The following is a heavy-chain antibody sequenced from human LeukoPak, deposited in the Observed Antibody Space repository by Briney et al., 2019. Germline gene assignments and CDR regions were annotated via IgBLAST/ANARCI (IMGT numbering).Heavy chain of an antibody. CDR1: GFTFSSYE. CDR3: ARGKPIAARLN. V-gene: IGHV3-48*03. Sequence: GGSLRLSCAASGFTFSSYEMNWVRQAPGKGLEWVSYISSSGSTIYYADSVKGRFTISRDNAKNSLYLQMNSLRAEDTAVYYCARGKPIAARLNWGQGTLVTVSS. J-gene: IGHJ4*02. CDR2: ISSSGSTI. D-gene: IGHD6-6*01.